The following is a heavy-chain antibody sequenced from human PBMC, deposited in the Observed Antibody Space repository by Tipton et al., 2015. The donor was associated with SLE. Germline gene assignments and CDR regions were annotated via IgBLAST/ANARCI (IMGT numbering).Heavy chain of an antibody. D-gene: IGHD4-11*01. J-gene: IGHJ6*03. CDR2: ISSSSTYI. Sequence: GSLRLSCAAPGFTFSSYSMNWVRQAPGKGLEWVSFISSSSTYIYYADSVKGRFTISRDNAKNSLYLQMNSLRAEDTAVYYCARDDYSIAYYYYMDVWGKGTTVTVSS. CDR3: ARDDYSIAYYYYMDV. V-gene: IGHV3-21*01. CDR1: GFTFSSYS.